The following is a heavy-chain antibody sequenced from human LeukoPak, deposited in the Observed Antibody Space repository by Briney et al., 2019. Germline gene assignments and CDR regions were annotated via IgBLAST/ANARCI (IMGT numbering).Heavy chain of an antibody. J-gene: IGHJ4*02. CDR3: ARVFYSGSSDY. D-gene: IGHD1-26*01. CDR1: GFMFRSYW. V-gene: IGHV3-7*01. Sequence: GGSLRLSCAASGFMFRSYWMSWVRQAPGKGLEWVANIKQDGSEKYYVDSVKGRFTISRDNAKNSLYLQMNSLRAEDTAVYYCARVFYSGSSDYWGQGTLVTVSS. CDR2: IKQDGSEK.